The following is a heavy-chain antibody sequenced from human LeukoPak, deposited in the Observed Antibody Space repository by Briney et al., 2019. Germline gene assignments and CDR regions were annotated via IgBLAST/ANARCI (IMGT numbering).Heavy chain of an antibody. CDR1: GFTFSNRA. D-gene: IGHD2-15*01. V-gene: IGHV3-23*01. Sequence: QPGGSLRLSCVASGFTFSNRAMSWVRLAPGKGLEWVSTVSDSGANTYYADSVKGRFTITRDNAKNSLYLQMNSLRAEDTAVYYCARGIVVVVAVSNWFDPWGQGTLVTVSS. CDR2: VSDSGANT. CDR3: ARGIVVVVAVSNWFDP. J-gene: IGHJ5*02.